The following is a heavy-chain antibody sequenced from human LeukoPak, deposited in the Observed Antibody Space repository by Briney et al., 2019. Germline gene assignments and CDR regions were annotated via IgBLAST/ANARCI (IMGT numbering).Heavy chain of an antibody. D-gene: IGHD1-20*01. V-gene: IGHV4-30-2*01. CDR3: ARDWGITGTADI. Sequence: SETLSLTCTVSGGSISSGGYYWSWIRQPPGKVLEWIGYIYHIGSTYYNPSLKSRVTISVDRSQNQFSLKLSSVTAADTAVYYCARDWGITGTADIRGQGTMVTVSS. CDR1: GGSISSGGYY. CDR2: IYHIGST. J-gene: IGHJ3*02.